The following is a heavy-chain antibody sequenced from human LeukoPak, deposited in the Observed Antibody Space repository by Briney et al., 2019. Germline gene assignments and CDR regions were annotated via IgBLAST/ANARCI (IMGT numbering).Heavy chain of an antibody. D-gene: IGHD1-1*01. CDR2: IIPIFSIA. J-gene: IGHJ5*02. CDR3: AREDRRNWNPKYP. Sequence: SVKVSCKASGGTFSSYAISWVRQAPGQGLEWTGRIIPIFSIANYAQKFQGRVTITADKSTSTAYMELSSLRSEDTAVYYCAREDRRNWNPKYPWGQGTLVTVSS. CDR1: GGTFSSYA. V-gene: IGHV1-69*04.